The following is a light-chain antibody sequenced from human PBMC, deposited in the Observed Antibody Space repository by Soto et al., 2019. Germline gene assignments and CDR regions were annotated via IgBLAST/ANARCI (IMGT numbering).Light chain of an antibody. CDR3: QKYNSVPWT. V-gene: IGKV1-27*01. Sequence: DIQMTQSPSSLSASIGDRVTITCRASQDISNYLAWYQQRPGKVPALLLYSSSTLQAGVPSRFSGSRSGTDFTLTITSLQPEDVSTYYCQKYNSVPWTFGQGTKVEIK. CDR2: SSS. CDR1: QDISNY. J-gene: IGKJ1*01.